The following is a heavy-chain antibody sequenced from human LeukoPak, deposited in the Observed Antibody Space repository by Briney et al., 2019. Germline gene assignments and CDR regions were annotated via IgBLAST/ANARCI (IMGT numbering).Heavy chain of an antibody. Sequence: GGSLRLSCAASGFTFSSYAMSWARQAPGKGLEWVASINSDGSEGYYADVVKGRFTISRDNAKNSLYLQINSLRAEDTAVYYCARSSYSSSSSVWGQGTMVTVSS. J-gene: IGHJ3*01. D-gene: IGHD6-6*01. CDR3: ARSSYSSSSSV. CDR2: INSDGSEG. CDR1: GFTFSSYA. V-gene: IGHV3-7*03.